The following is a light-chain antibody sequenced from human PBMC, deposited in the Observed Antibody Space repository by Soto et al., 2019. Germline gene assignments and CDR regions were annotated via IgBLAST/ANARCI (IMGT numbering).Light chain of an antibody. Sequence: DIQMYQYPSTQSASIGDRVTIPCGASQSISSFVAWYQQKPGKAPRLLIYDASSFESGVPSRFSGTGSGTEFTLTISSLQTDDLATYGCQQYNSYMWTFGQGTKVDI. CDR2: DAS. CDR3: QQYNSYMWT. V-gene: IGKV1-5*01. J-gene: IGKJ1*01. CDR1: QSISSF.